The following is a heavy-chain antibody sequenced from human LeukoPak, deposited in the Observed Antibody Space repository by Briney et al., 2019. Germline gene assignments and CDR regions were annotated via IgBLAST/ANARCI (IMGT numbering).Heavy chain of an antibody. Sequence: GGSLRLSRAASGFTFSSYVVNWVRQAPGKGLEWVSAISGSGGNTYYADSVKGRFTISRDNSKNTLYLQMNSLRAEDTAVYFCAKGHLPMTLRMDVWGQGTTVTVSS. CDR3: AKGHLPMTLRMDV. CDR2: ISGSGGNT. D-gene: IGHD3-22*01. V-gene: IGHV3-23*01. J-gene: IGHJ6*02. CDR1: GFTFSSYV.